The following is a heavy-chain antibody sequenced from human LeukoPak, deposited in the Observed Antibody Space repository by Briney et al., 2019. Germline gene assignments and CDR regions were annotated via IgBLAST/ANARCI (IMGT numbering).Heavy chain of an antibody. V-gene: IGHV3-21*01. CDR1: GFSFRTSW. CDR3: ARESYCSGGSCYSGRAFDI. D-gene: IGHD2-15*01. CDR2: ISSSSSYI. J-gene: IGHJ3*02. Sequence: GGSLRLSCGASGFSFRTSWLNWVRQAPGKGLEWVSSISSSSSYIYYADSVKGRFTISRDNAKNSLYLQMNSLRAEDTAVYYCARESYCSGGSCYSGRAFDIWGQGTMVTVSS.